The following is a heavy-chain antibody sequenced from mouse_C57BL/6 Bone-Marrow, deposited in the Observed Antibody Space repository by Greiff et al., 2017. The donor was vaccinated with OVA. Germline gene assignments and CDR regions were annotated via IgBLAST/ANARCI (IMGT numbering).Heavy chain of an antibody. D-gene: IGHD2-1*01. Sequence: VMLVESGPELVKPGASVKISCKASGYAFSSSWMNWVKQRPGKGLEWIGRIYPGDGDTNYNGKFKGKATLTADKSSSTAYMQLSSLTSEDSAVYFCARLYWFFDYWGQGTTLTVSS. CDR1: GYAFSSSW. J-gene: IGHJ2*01. CDR3: ARLYWFFDY. V-gene: IGHV1-82*01. CDR2: IYPGDGDT.